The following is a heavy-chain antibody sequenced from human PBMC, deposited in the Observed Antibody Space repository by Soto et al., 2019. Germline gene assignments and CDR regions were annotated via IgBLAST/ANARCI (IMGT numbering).Heavy chain of an antibody. D-gene: IGHD1-1*01. CDR1: GVPFSRYA. J-gene: IGHJ4*02. CDR3: ATQDFRGTTGTT. V-gene: IGHV3-23*01. CDR2: ISGSGGNI. Sequence: GXSKSLSCAASGVPFSRYALGWVRQAQGKGLEWVSVISGSGGNIHYADSVKGRFTISRDNSKSTLYLQMNSLRVEDTAVYNCATQDFRGTTGTTWGQGTLVTVSS.